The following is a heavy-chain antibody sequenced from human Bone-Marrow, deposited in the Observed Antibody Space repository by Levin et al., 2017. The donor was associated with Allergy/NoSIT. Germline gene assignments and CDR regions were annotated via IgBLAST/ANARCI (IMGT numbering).Heavy chain of an antibody. CDR2: ISMRGSTV. CDR1: GFSFSNYD. Sequence: GGSLRLSCAASGFSFSNYDMNWVRQSPGRGLEWVSFISMRGSTVYYADSLRGRIAISRDNAKNSLYLQINSLTAEDTAIYYCAAGSYGAGFDYWGQGTLVTFSS. CDR3: AAGSYGAGFDY. D-gene: IGHD1-26*01. V-gene: IGHV3-48*03. J-gene: IGHJ4*02.